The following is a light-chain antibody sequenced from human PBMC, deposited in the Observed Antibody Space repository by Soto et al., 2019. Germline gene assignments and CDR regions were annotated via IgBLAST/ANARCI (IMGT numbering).Light chain of an antibody. CDR3: CSYVGTYSYV. J-gene: IGLJ1*01. Sequence: QSVLTQPRSVSGSRGQSITISCTGTSSDVGAYNYVSWYQHHPGKVPKLMLYDVTKRPSGVPYRFSGSKSGNTASLTISGLQAEDEADYYCCSYVGTYSYVFGTGTKVTVL. CDR2: DVT. V-gene: IGLV2-11*01. CDR1: SSDVGAYNY.